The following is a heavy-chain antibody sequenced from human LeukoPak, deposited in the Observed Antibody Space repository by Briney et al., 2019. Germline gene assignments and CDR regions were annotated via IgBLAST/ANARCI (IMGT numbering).Heavy chain of an antibody. CDR3: VRQTYYGSGSYYNGDAFDI. D-gene: IGHD3-10*01. J-gene: IGHJ3*02. CDR1: GFTFSSYS. Sequence: GGSLRLSCAASGFTFSSYSMNWVRQAPGNGLEWVSSISSSSSYIYYADSVKGRFTISRDNAKDSLYLQMNSLRAEDTAVYYCVRQTYYGSGSYYNGDAFDIWGQGTMVTVSS. CDR2: ISSSSSYI. V-gene: IGHV3-21*01.